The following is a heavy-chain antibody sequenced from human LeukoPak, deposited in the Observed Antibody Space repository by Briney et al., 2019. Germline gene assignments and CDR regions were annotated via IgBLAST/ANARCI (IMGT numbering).Heavy chain of an antibody. J-gene: IGHJ1*01. CDR2: ISLNGGSS. CDR1: GFTFDDYG. Sequence: GGSLRPSCTASGFTFDDYGMSWVRQAPGKGLEWVSGISLNGGSSGYADSVKGRFTISRDNAKNSLYLQMTSLRAEDTALYYCVRSITMFQYWGQGTLVTVSS. CDR3: VRSITMFQY. D-gene: IGHD3-10*01. V-gene: IGHV3-20*04.